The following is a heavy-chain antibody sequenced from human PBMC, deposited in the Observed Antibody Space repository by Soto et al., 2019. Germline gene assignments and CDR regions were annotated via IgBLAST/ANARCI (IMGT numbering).Heavy chain of an antibody. CDR3: ARGIFGSGTANDY. D-gene: IGHD3-10*01. CDR1: GFTFSGSW. CDR2: INGDGSGT. J-gene: IGHJ4*02. Sequence: VQLVESGGGLVQPGGSLRLSCAASGFTFSGSWMHWVRQAPGKGLVWVSRINGDGSGTSYADFVKGRFTISRDNAKKTLFLQMNGLRAEDTAVYYCARGIFGSGTANDYWGQGTLVTVSS. V-gene: IGHV3-74*01.